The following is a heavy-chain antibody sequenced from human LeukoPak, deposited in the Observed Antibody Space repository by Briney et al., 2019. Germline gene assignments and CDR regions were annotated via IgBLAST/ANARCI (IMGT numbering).Heavy chain of an antibody. V-gene: IGHV1-8*01. CDR1: GYTFISYD. Sequence: ASVTVSCKAPGYTFISYDINWVRQATGQGLEWMGWMNPNSGNAGYAQKFQGRVTMTRNTSISTAYMELSSLRSEDTAVYYCAGAVAGGFVGHWGQGTLVTVSS. J-gene: IGHJ5*02. D-gene: IGHD6-19*01. CDR3: AGAVAGGFVGH. CDR2: MNPNSGNA.